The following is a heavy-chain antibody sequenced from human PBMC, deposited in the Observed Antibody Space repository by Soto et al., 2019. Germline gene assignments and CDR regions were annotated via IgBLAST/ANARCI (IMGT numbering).Heavy chain of an antibody. Sequence: PGGSLRLSCAASGFTFSSYGMHWVRQAPGKGLEWVAVISYDGSNKYYADSVKGRFTISRDNSKNTLYLQMNSLRAEDTAVYYCAKDRHQVAAGPGVYYYGMDVWGQGTTVTVSS. V-gene: IGHV3-30*18. D-gene: IGHD6-6*01. CDR3: AKDRHQVAAGPGVYYYGMDV. J-gene: IGHJ6*02. CDR1: GFTFSSYG. CDR2: ISYDGSNK.